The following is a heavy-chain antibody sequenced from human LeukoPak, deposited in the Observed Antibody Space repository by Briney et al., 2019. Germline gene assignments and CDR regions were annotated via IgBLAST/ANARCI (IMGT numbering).Heavy chain of an antibody. Sequence: GGSLRLSCAASGFTFRDYGMSWVRQAPGKGLEWVSSINNAGVNTHYADSVKGRFTISRDNSKNTLYLQMNSLRAEDAAVYYCAKDRNTVTTTLGYWGQGTLVTVSS. V-gene: IGHV3-23*01. D-gene: IGHD4-17*01. CDR1: GFTFRDYG. J-gene: IGHJ4*02. CDR2: INNAGVNT. CDR3: AKDRNTVTTTLGY.